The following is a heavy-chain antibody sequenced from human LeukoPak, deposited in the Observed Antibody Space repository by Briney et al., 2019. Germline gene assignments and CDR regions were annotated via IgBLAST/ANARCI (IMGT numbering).Heavy chain of an antibody. J-gene: IGHJ4*02. D-gene: IGHD1-26*01. Sequence: PGGSLRLSCAASGFTFSSYSMNWVRQAPGKGLEWVSSISSSSSYIYYADSVKGRFTISRDNAKNSLYLQMNSLRAEDTAVYYCARDAPTSGYSGSPWGVYYFDYWGQGTLVTVSS. CDR1: GFTFSSYS. CDR2: ISSSSSYI. V-gene: IGHV3-21*01. CDR3: ARDAPTSGYSGSPWGVYYFDY.